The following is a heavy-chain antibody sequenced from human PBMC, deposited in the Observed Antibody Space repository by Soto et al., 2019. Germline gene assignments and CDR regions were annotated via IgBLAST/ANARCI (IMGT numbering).Heavy chain of an antibody. V-gene: IGHV1-2*04. D-gene: IGHD2-15*01. CDR3: ARDRAPGVVGGMDV. CDR2: INPNSGGT. J-gene: IGHJ6*02. Sequence: ASVKVSCKASGYTFTGYYMHWVRQAPGQGLEWMGWINPNSGGTNYAQKFQGWVTMTRDTSISTAYMELSRLRSDDTAVYYCARDRAPGVVGGMDVWGQGTTVTVSS. CDR1: GYTFTGYY.